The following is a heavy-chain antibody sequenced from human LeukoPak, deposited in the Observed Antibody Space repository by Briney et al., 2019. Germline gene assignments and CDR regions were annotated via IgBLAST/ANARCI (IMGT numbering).Heavy chain of an antibody. V-gene: IGHV1-69*13. CDR1: GGTFSSYA. D-gene: IGHD2-2*01. CDR2: IIPIFGTA. CDR3: ARGIPRLEDIAVVPAATYYFDY. J-gene: IGHJ4*02. Sequence: SVKVSCKASGGTFSSYAISWVRQAPGQGLEWMGGIIPIFGTANYAQKFQGRVTITADESTSTAYMELSSLRSEDTAVYYCARGIPRLEDIAVVPAATYYFDYWGQGTLVTVSS.